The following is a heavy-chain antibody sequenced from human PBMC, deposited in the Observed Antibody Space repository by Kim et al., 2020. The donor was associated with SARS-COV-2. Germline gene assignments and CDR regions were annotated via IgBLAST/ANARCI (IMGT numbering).Heavy chain of an antibody. J-gene: IGHJ6*04. Sequence: GGSLRLSCAASGFTFSNDGMSWVRQAPGKGLEWVARIKSKADGGTTDYAAPVKGRFTISRADSKNTLHLQMNSLKTEDTAVYYSTTDLRGGSPYPYDYYYYGRDVWGGGSTLTVSP. V-gene: IGHV3-15*01. CDR2: IKSKADGGTT. D-gene: IGHD2-15*01. CDR3: TTDLRGGSPYPYDYYYYGRDV. CDR1: GFTFSNDG.